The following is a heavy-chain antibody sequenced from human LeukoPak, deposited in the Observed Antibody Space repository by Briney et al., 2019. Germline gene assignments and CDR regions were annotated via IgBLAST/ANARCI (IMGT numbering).Heavy chain of an antibody. V-gene: IGHV3-23*01. Sequence: GGSLRLSCAASGFTFSNYAMSWVRQAPGKGLEWVSAISAGGDSTYYTDSVKGRFTISRDNSKNTLYLQMSNLRAEDTAVYYCAKEATGGPYNWLDPWGQGTLVTVSS. CDR1: GFTFSNYA. CDR2: ISAGGDST. D-gene: IGHD2-15*01. J-gene: IGHJ5*02. CDR3: AKEATGGPYNWLDP.